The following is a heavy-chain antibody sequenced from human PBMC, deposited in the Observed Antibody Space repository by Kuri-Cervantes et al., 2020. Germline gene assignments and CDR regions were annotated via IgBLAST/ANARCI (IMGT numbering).Heavy chain of an antibody. Sequence: GESLKISCKASGYKFTDYYIGWVRQMPGKGLEWMGIFWPGNSDIRYNPSFQGQVTISVDESNSTAYLQWTRLRASDTAMYYCARRSSSWQDWGQGTLVTVSS. CDR3: ARRSSSWQD. V-gene: IGHV5-51*01. CDR2: FWPGNSDI. D-gene: IGHD6-13*01. CDR1: GYKFTDYY. J-gene: IGHJ4*02.